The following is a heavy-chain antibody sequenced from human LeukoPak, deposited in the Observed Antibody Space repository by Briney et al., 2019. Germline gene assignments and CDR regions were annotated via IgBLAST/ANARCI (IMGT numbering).Heavy chain of an antibody. CDR2: IYYSGST. D-gene: IGHD5-18*01. Sequence: SETLSLTCTVSGGSISSYYWSWIRQPPGKGLEWIGYIYYSGSTNYNPSLKSRVTISVDTSKNQFSLKLSSVTAADTAVYYCASRGYSYGQVGEIDYWGQGTLVTVSS. CDR1: GGSISSYY. CDR3: ASRGYSYGQVGEIDY. V-gene: IGHV4-59*08. J-gene: IGHJ4*02.